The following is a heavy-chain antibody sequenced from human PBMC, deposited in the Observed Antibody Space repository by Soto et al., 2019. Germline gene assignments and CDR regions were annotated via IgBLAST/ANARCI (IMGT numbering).Heavy chain of an antibody. D-gene: IGHD3-16*01. V-gene: IGHV3-21*01. CDR2: ISSSSSYI. Sequence: GGSLRLSCAASGFTFGSYSMNWVRQAPGKGLEWVSSISSSSSYIYYADSVKGRCTMSRDNAKNSLYLQMNSLRAEDTAVYYCARDVRQGGGYYYYGMDVWGQGTTVTVSS. J-gene: IGHJ6*02. CDR3: ARDVRQGGGYYYYGMDV. CDR1: GFTFGSYS.